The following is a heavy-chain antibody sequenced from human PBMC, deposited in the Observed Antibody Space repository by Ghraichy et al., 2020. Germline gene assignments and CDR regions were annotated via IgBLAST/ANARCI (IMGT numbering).Heavy chain of an antibody. CDR2: IYYSGNT. CDR1: GGSISNFY. D-gene: IGHD3-10*01. V-gene: IGHV4-59*01. Sequence: SETLSLTCTVSGGSISNFYWSWIRQPPGKGLEWIGYIYYSGNTHYNPSLKSRVTISVDTSKNQFSLKLSSVTAADTAVYYCARGAYYYGSGTLAQNNGMDVWGQGTTVTVSS. J-gene: IGHJ6*02. CDR3: ARGAYYYGSGTLAQNNGMDV.